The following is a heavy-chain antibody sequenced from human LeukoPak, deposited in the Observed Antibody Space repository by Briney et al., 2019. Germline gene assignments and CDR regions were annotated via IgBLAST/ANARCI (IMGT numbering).Heavy chain of an antibody. D-gene: IGHD6-13*01. CDR2: IIPIFGTA. Sequence: GASVKVSCKASGYTFTSYGISWVRQAPGQGLEWMGGIIPIFGTANYAQKFQGRVTITADKSTSTAYMELSSLRSEDTAVYYCAREGVAAAGPEYWYYGMDVWGKGTTVTVSS. J-gene: IGHJ6*04. CDR3: AREGVAAAGPEYWYYGMDV. CDR1: GYTFTSYG. V-gene: IGHV1-69*06.